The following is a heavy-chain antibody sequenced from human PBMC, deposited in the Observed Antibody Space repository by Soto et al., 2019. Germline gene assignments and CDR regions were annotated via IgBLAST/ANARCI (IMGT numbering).Heavy chain of an antibody. CDR3: VKDCHRDRRLLDY. CDR2: ISSDGGTT. Sequence: PGGSLRLSCSASGFTFSNYAIHWVRQAPGKGLEYASAISSDGGTTYFADSVKGRFTISRDNSKNTLYLQMSSLRAEDTAAYYCVKDCHRDRRLLDYTGQRTLV. CDR1: GFTFSNYA. V-gene: IGHV3-64D*06. J-gene: IGHJ4*02.